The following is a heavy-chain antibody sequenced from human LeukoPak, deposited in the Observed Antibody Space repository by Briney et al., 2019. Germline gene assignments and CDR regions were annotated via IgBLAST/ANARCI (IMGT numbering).Heavy chain of an antibody. V-gene: IGHV3-49*04. Sequence: SGGSLRLSCTASGFTSGDYAMSWVRQAPGKGREWVGFIRSKAYGGTTDYAASVKGRFTISRDDSKSIAYLQMNSLKTEDSAVYYCTRDLGVPGAVPREYFDYWGQGTLVTVSS. D-gene: IGHD2-2*01. J-gene: IGHJ4*02. CDR3: TRDLGVPGAVPREYFDY. CDR2: IRSKAYGGTT. CDR1: GFTSGDYA.